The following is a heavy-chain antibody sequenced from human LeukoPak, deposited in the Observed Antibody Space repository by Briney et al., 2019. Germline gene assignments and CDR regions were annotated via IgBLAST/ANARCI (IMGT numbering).Heavy chain of an antibody. CDR2: ISYDGSNK. CDR1: GFTFSSYA. CDR3: ARDYGDGRGYFDY. J-gene: IGHJ4*02. D-gene: IGHD4-17*01. Sequence: GGSLRLSCAASGFTFSSYAMHWVRQAPGKGLEWVTVISYDGSNKYYADSVKGRFTISRDNSKNTLYLQMNSLRAEDTAVYYCARDYGDGRGYFDYWGQGTLVTVSS. V-gene: IGHV3-30*04.